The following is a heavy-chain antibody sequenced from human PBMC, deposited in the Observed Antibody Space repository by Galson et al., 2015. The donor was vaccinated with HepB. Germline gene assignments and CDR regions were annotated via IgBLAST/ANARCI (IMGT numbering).Heavy chain of an antibody. J-gene: IGHJ4*02. CDR3: AKNYYDSSGYQKGFGY. V-gene: IGHV3-23*01. D-gene: IGHD3-22*01. CDR1: GFTFSSYA. Sequence: SLRLSCAASGFTFSSYAMSWVRQAPGKGLEWVSAISGSGGSTYYADSVKGRFTISRDNSKNTLYLQMNSLRAEDTAVYYCAKNYYDSSGYQKGFGYWGQGTLVTVSS. CDR2: ISGSGGST.